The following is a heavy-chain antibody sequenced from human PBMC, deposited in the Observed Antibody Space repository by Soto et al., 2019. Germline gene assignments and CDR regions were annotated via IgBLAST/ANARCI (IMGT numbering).Heavy chain of an antibody. CDR3: AKDRSFDY. J-gene: IGHJ4*02. CDR1: GFTFNSYG. V-gene: IGHV3-30*18. Sequence: GGSLRLSCAASGFTFNSYGMHWVRQAPGKGLEWVAVISYDGSNKYYADSVKGRFTISRDNSKNTLYLQMNSLRAEDTAVYYCAKDRSFDYWGQGTLVTVSS. CDR2: ISYDGSNK.